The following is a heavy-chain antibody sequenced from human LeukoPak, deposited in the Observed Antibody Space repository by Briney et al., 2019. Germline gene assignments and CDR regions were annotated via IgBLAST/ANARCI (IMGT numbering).Heavy chain of an antibody. D-gene: IGHD2-21*02. CDR2: ISGSGGST. V-gene: IGHV3-23*01. CDR1: GFTFSSYA. CDR3: TRGDPTLAYYYHYYMDV. J-gene: IGHJ6*03. Sequence: GGSLRLSCAASGFTFSSYAMSWVRQAPGKGLEWVSAISGSGGSTYYADSVKGRFTVSRDNAKNTVYLQMNSLRAEDTAVYYCTRGDPTLAYYYHYYMDVWGKGTTVTISS.